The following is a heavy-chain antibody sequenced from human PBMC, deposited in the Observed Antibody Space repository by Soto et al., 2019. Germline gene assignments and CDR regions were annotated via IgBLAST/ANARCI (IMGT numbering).Heavy chain of an antibody. Sequence: QVQLVQSGAEVKKPGASVKVSCKASGNTFTNYDINWVRQATGQGLAYLGWMNPNSGDTAYVQKFQGRVTMTWDTSITTAYMELRSLRSEDTAVYFCARGVKYGAYSRWFDPWGQGTLVTVSS. J-gene: IGHJ5*02. CDR3: ARGVKYGAYSRWFDP. D-gene: IGHD4-17*01. CDR2: MNPNSGDT. V-gene: IGHV1-8*01. CDR1: GNTFTNYD.